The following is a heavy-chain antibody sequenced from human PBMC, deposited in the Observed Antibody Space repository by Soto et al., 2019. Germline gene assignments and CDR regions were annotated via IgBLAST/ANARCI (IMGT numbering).Heavy chain of an antibody. CDR3: ARQTEYSSTRPYYYYGMDV. CDR2: IDPSDSYT. J-gene: IGHJ6*02. Sequence: GESLKISCKGSGYSFTSYWISWVRQMPGKGLEWMGRIDPSDSYTNYSPSFQGHVTISADKSISTAYLQWSSLKASDTAMYYCARQTEYSSTRPYYYYGMDVWGQGTLVTSP. D-gene: IGHD6-6*01. CDR1: GYSFTSYW. V-gene: IGHV5-10-1*01.